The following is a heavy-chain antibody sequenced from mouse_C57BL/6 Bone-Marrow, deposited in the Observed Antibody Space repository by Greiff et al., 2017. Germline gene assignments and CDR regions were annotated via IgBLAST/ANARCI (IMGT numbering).Heavy chain of an antibody. CDR3: ARYGYPLAMDY. CDR2: IHPNSGST. J-gene: IGHJ4*01. D-gene: IGHD2-2*01. CDR1: GYTFTSYW. Sequence: QVQLQQPGAELVKPGASVKLSCKASGYTFTSYWMHWVKQRPGQGLEWIGVIHPNSGSTNYNEKFKSKATLTVDKSSSTAYMQLSSLTSEDSAVYYCARYGYPLAMDYWGQGTSVTVSS. V-gene: IGHV1-64*01.